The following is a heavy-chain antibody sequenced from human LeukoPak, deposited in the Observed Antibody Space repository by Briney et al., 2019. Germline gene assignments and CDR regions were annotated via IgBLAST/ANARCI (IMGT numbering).Heavy chain of an antibody. J-gene: IGHJ3*02. CDR3: ARGYASMIYAFDI. V-gene: IGHV1-46*03. D-gene: IGHD5-12*01. CDR1: GYTFTSYY. Sequence: ASVKVSCKASGYTFTSYYMHWMLQAPGQGLEWMGIINPSGGSTSYAQKFQGRVTMTRDTSTSTVYMELSSLRSEDTAMYYCARGYASMIYAFDIWGQGTMVTVSS. CDR2: INPSGGST.